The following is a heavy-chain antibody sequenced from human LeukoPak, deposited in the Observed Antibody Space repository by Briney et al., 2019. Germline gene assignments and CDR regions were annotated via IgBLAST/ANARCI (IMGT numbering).Heavy chain of an antibody. D-gene: IGHD4-17*01. V-gene: IGHV3-48*01. CDR3: ARAVGYGDYNWCDP. Sequence: QSGGSLRLSCAASGFTFSSYEMNWVRQAPGKGLEWVSYISSSSSTIYYADSVKGRFTISRDNAKNSLYLQMNSLRAEDTAVYYCARAVGYGDYNWCDPWGQGTLVTVSS. CDR2: ISSSSSTI. CDR1: GFTFSSYE. J-gene: IGHJ5*02.